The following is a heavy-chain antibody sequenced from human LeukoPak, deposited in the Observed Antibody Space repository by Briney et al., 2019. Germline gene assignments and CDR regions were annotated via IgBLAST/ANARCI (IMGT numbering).Heavy chain of an antibody. CDR1: GYTFTGYY. D-gene: IGHD3-10*01. CDR3: ARDLMVRGVNKVGMDV. CDR2: INPNSGGT. V-gene: IGHV1-2*02. Sequence: GASVKVSRKASGYTFTGYYMHWVRQAPGQGLEWMGWINPNSGGTNYAQKFQGRVTMTRDTSISTAYMGLSRLRSDDTAVYYCARDLMVRGVNKVGMDVWGQGTTVTVSS. J-gene: IGHJ6*02.